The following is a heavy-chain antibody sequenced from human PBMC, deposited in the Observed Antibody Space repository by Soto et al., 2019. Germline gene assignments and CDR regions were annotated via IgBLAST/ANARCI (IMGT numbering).Heavy chain of an antibody. V-gene: IGHV1-3*01. CDR3: ARDLVSLRVLVVPWFDP. D-gene: IGHD2-8*02. CDR1: GYTFTSYA. Sequence: QVQLVQSVAEVKKPGASVKVSCKASGYTFTSYAMHWVRQAPGQRLEWMGWINAGNGNTKYSQKFQGRVTITRDTSASTAYMELSSLRSEDTAVYYCARDLVSLRVLVVPWFDPWGQGTLVTVSS. CDR2: INAGNGNT. J-gene: IGHJ5*02.